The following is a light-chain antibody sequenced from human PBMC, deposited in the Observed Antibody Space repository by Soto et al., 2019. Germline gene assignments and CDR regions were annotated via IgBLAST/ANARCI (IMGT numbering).Light chain of an antibody. CDR3: QQYYSYPPT. CDR2: AAS. J-gene: IGKJ4*01. Sequence: AIRMTQSPSSLSASTGDRVTITCRASQGISSYLAWSQQKPGKAPKLLIYAASTLQSGVPSRFPGSRSGTDFTLTISCLQSEDFGTYYCQQYYSYPPTSGGGTKVEIK. CDR1: QGISSY. V-gene: IGKV1-8*01.